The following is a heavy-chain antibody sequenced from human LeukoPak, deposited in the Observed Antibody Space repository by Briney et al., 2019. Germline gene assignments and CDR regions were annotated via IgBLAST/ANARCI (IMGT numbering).Heavy chain of an antibody. CDR1: GFTFSSFT. V-gene: IGHV3-21*01. D-gene: IGHD1-26*01. CDR2: ISSNSDYI. J-gene: IGHJ4*02. CDR3: ARGVGATTHYFDF. Sequence: KSGGSLRLSCVASGFTFSSFTMDWVRRAPGKGLEWVSCISSNSDYIYYADSVKGRFTISRDNAKNSLYLQMTRLRAEDTAVHFCARGVGATTHYFDFWGQGALVTVSS.